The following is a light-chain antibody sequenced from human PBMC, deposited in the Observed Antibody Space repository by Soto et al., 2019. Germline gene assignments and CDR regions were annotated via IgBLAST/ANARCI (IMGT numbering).Light chain of an antibody. CDR1: QSAATN. J-gene: IGKJ4*01. V-gene: IGKV3-15*01. CDR3: LQHNSYPLT. CDR2: GAS. Sequence: IVMTQSPATLSVAAGERATLSFRASQSAATNLAWYQQRPGQAPRLLISGASTRTIAIPARFSGSGSGTDFTLTISSQQPEDFATYYCLQHNSYPLTFGGGTKVDIK.